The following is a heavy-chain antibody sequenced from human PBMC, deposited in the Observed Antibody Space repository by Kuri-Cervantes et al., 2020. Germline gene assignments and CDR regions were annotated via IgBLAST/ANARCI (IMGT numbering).Heavy chain of an antibody. D-gene: IGHD3-16*01. J-gene: IGHJ3*02. CDR3: AREMLPDAFDI. CDR1: GYTFTSYA. CDR2: ISAYNGNT. V-gene: IGHV1-18*01. Sequence: ASVKVSCKASGYTFTSYAMHWVRQAPGQRLEWMGWISAYNGNTNYAQKLQGRVTMTTDTSTSTAYMELRSLRSDDTAVYYCAREMLPDAFDIWGQGTMVTVSS.